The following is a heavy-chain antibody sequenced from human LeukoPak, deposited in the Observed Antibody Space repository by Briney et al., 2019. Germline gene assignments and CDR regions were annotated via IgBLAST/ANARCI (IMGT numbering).Heavy chain of an antibody. J-gene: IGHJ4*02. Sequence: GASVKVSCKASGYTFTSYGISWVRQAPGQGLEWMGWISAYNGNTNYAQKLQGRVTMTRDTSTSTVYMELSSLRSEDTAVYYCATTPMVDISPFDYWGQGTLVTVSS. V-gene: IGHV1-18*01. CDR2: ISAYNGNT. CDR3: ATTPMVDISPFDY. D-gene: IGHD2-2*03. CDR1: GYTFTSYG.